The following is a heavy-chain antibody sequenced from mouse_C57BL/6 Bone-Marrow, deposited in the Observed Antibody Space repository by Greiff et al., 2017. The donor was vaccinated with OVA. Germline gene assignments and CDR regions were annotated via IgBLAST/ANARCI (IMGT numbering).Heavy chain of an antibody. CDR1: GYAFSSSW. J-gene: IGHJ2*01. Sequence: VQLQESGPELVKPGASVKISCKASGYAFSSSWMNWVKQRPGKGLEWIGRIYPGDGDTNYNGKFKGKATLTADKSSSTAYMQLSSLTSEDSAVYFCAYYSNYYFDYWGQGTTLTVSS. CDR2: IYPGDGDT. CDR3: AYYSNYYFDY. D-gene: IGHD2-5*01. V-gene: IGHV1-82*01.